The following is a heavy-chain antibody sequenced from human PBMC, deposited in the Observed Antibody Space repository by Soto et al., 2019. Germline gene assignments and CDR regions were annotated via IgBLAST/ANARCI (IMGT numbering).Heavy chain of an antibody. Sequence: RWVRHSTEKVLEWMGGIIPIFGTANYAQKFQGRVTITADESTSTAYMELSSLRSEDTAVYYCARVSLRFLEPHSSYYYGMDAWGHGPPV. CDR2: IIPIFGTA. D-gene: IGHD3-3*01. V-gene: IGHV1-69*01. J-gene: IGHJ6*02. CDR3: ARVSLRFLEPHSSYYYGMDA.